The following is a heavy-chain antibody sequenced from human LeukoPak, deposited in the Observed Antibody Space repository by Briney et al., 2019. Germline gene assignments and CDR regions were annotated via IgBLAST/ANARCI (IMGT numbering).Heavy chain of an antibody. CDR1: GYSFTDKY. CDR3: ARDMDSGPDFFDY. Sequence: ASVKVSCKASGYSFTDKYMHWVRQAPGQGLEWMGWINPNSGGADYAQKFQGRVTMTRDTSISTAYMELSRLRSDDTAVYYCARDMDSGPDFFDYWGLGTLVTVSS. CDR2: INPNSGGA. J-gene: IGHJ4*02. V-gene: IGHV1-2*02. D-gene: IGHD1-26*01.